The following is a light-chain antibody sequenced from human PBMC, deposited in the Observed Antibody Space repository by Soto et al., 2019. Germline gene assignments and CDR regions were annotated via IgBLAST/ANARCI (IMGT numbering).Light chain of an antibody. J-gene: IGLJ1*01. Sequence: QSVLTQPPSASGSPGQSVTISCTGTSSDVGGYNYVSWYQQHPGKAPKLMIYEVSKRPSGVPDRFSGSKSGNTASLTVSGLQAEDEADYYCSSYAGSNYVFGTGNKVTVL. CDR3: SSYAGSNYV. CDR1: SSDVGGYNY. V-gene: IGLV2-8*01. CDR2: EVS.